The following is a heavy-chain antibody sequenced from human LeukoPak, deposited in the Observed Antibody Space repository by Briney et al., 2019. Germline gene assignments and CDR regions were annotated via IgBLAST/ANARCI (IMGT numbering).Heavy chain of an antibody. CDR2: IKEDGTTI. CDR3: ARVVDYGWFDP. CDR1: GFTFSNYW. J-gene: IGHJ5*02. D-gene: IGHD4/OR15-4a*01. V-gene: IGHV3-7*01. Sequence: GSLLLSCTASGFTFSNYWMGWVRPAPGKGLEWVANIKEDGTTIYYVDSVKGRFTISRDNAKNLLYLQMNSVRDEDTAVYYCARVVDYGWFDPWGQGTLVAVSS.